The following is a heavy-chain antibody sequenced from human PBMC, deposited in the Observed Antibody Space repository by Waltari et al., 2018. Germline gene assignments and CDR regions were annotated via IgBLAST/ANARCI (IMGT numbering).Heavy chain of an antibody. CDR2: IYTSGST. CDR1: GGSISSGSYY. Sequence: QVQLQESGPGLVKPSQTLSLTCTVSGGSISSGSYYWSWIRQPAGKGLEWIGRIYTSGSTNYNPSLKSRVTISVDTSKNQFSLKLSSVTAADTAVYYCAANKGYYYYMDVWGKGTTVTVSS. D-gene: IGHD7-27*01. J-gene: IGHJ6*03. V-gene: IGHV4-61*02. CDR3: AANKGYYYYMDV.